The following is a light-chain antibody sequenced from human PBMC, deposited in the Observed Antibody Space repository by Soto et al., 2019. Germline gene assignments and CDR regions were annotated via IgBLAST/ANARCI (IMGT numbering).Light chain of an antibody. CDR3: MQGTHRPIT. CDR2: KVF. Sequence: DVVMTQSPLSLPVTLGQPASISCWSSQSLSYSDGNIYLNWFHQRPGQSPRRLIYKVFNRDSGVPDRLSGSGSGTDFTLKISRVEAEDVGIYYCMQGTHRPITFGGGTKVDIK. J-gene: IGKJ4*01. V-gene: IGKV2-30*01. CDR1: QSLSYSDGNIY.